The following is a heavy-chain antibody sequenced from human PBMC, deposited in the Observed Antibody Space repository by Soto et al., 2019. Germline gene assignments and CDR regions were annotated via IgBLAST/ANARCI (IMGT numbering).Heavy chain of an antibody. CDR1: GFTFSNCG. J-gene: IGHJ5*02. Sequence: EVQLVESGGGLVQPGGSLRLSCTASGFTFSNCGMSWVRRATGKALEWVGNIKQDGGEKYYLDSVKSRFTISRDNAKNSLYLQMNSLRPEDTAGYYLGRDPGAVAVYWFDPWGPGTLVSVS. V-gene: IGHV3-7*01. CDR3: GRDPGAVAVYWFDP. D-gene: IGHD6-13*01. CDR2: IKQDGGEK.